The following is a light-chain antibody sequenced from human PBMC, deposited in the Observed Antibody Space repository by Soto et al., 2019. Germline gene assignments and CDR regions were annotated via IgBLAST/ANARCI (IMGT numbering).Light chain of an antibody. CDR2: EVS. CDR1: SSDVGGYDY. J-gene: IGLJ2*01. Sequence: ALTQPASVSGSPGQSITISCTGTSSDVGGYDYVSWYQQHPGKAPKLMIYEVSNRPSGVSSRFSGSKSGNTASLTISGLQAEDEADYYCTSYPSSNTVVFGGGTKVTVL. CDR3: TSYPSSNTVV. V-gene: IGLV2-14*01.